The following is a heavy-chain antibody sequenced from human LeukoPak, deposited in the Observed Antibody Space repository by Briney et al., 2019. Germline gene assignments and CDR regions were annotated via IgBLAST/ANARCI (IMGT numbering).Heavy chain of an antibody. Sequence: GASVKVSCEASGYTFTSYGISWVRQAPGQGLEWMGWISAYNGNTNYAQKLQGRVTMTTDTSTSTAYMELRSLRSDDTAVYYCARDFTYYDFWSGYYWHYFDYWGQGTLVTVSS. CDR2: ISAYNGNT. D-gene: IGHD3-3*01. CDR1: GYTFTSYG. V-gene: IGHV1-18*01. J-gene: IGHJ4*02. CDR3: ARDFTYYDFWSGYYWHYFDY.